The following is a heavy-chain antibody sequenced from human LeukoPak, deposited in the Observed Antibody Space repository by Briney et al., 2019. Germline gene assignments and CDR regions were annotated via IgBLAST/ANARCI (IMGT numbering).Heavy chain of an antibody. CDR1: A. J-gene: IGHJ4*02. CDR2: ISWNSDDI. D-gene: IGHD3-3*01. Sequence: AXHWVRHFPGRGLEGVSGISWNSDDIEYADSVRGRFTISRDNAKNSLFLQMNSLRPDDTALYYCTRDVDFDHWGQGTLVTVSS. CDR3: TRDVDFDH. V-gene: IGHV3-9*01.